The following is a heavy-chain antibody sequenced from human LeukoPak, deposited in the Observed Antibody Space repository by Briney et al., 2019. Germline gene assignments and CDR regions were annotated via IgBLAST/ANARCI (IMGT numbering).Heavy chain of an antibody. J-gene: IGHJ4*02. CDR1: GGSISSYY. V-gene: IGHV4-59*01. Sequence: SETLSLTCTVSGGSISSYYWSWIRQPPGKGLEWIGYMYYSGSTNYNPSLKSRVTISVDTSKNQFSLKLSSVIAADTAVYYCARAGSYYVSFDSWGQGTLVTVSS. D-gene: IGHD1-26*01. CDR3: ARAGSYYVSFDS. CDR2: MYYSGST.